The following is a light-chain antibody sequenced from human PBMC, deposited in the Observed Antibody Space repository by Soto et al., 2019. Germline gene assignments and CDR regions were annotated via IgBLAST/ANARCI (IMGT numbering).Light chain of an antibody. CDR2: GAF. V-gene: IGKV3-15*01. CDR3: QQYNNWPWT. J-gene: IGKJ1*01. Sequence: EIVMTQSPATLSASPGERATLSCRASQSVSSNLAWYQQKPGQAPRLLIHGAFTRATGIPARFSGSGSGTEFTLTISSLQSEDFAVYYCQQYNNWPWTFGQGTKVDI. CDR1: QSVSSN.